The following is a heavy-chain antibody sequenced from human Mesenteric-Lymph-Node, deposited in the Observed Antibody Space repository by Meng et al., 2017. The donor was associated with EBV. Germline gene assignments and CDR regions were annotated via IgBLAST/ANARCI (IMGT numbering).Heavy chain of an antibody. V-gene: IGHV1-69*06. Sequence: QVHLVQSGAEVKKPGSSVKVSCKASGGSFSTYTINWVRQAPGQGLEWMGGIIPLFGTINYAQKFQARVTITADKSTNTAYMELVSLRSDDTAVYYCTRGEAVTSFDYWGQGTLVTVSS. D-gene: IGHD4-17*01. CDR1: GGSFSTYT. J-gene: IGHJ4*02. CDR2: IIPLFGTI. CDR3: TRGEAVTSFDY.